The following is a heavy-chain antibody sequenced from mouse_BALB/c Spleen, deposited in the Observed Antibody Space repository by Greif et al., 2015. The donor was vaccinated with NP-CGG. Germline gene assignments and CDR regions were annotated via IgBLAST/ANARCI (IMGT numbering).Heavy chain of an antibody. CDR2: IDPETVGT. Sequence: VKLVESGAELVRPGASVTLSCKASGYTFTDYEMHWVKQTPVHGLDWIGAIDPETVGTAYNQKFKGKATLTADKSSSRAVMELRSLTSEDSVVYYCKRGGGYPFAYWGQGTLVTVSA. J-gene: IGHJ3*01. D-gene: IGHD2-2*01. CDR3: KRGGGYPFAY. CDR1: GYTFTDYE. V-gene: IGHV1-15*01.